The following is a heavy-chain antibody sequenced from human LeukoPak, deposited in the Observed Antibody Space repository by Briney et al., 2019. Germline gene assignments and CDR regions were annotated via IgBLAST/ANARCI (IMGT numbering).Heavy chain of an antibody. V-gene: IGHV4-61*02. D-gene: IGHD6-19*01. Sequence: PSETLSLTCTVSGGSISSGSYYWSWIRQPAGQGLEYIGRMYTSGSTNYNPSLKSRVTISVDTSKNNFSLKLTSLTVADTAVYYCARHERSVAVAGSFDFWGQGTLVTVSS. CDR2: MYTSGST. CDR1: GGSISSGSYY. CDR3: ARHERSVAVAGSFDF. J-gene: IGHJ4*02.